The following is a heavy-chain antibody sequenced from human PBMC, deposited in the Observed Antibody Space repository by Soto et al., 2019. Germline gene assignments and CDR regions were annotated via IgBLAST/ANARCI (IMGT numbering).Heavy chain of an antibody. V-gene: IGHV4-30-2*01. Sequence: SETLSLTCAVSGGSINSGGFSWSWIRQPPGKGLEWIGHIYDSGSTYYNPSLRSRVTISVDRSKNQFSLKMSSVTAADTAVYFCARAGDLLYDSSTYYRAVFDSWGQGIMVTVSS. CDR2: IYDSGST. D-gene: IGHD3-22*01. CDR3: ARAGDLLYDSSTYYRAVFDS. CDR1: GGSINSGGFS. J-gene: IGHJ4*02.